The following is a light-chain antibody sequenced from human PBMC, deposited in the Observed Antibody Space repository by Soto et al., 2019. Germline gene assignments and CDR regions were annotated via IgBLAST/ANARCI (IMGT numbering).Light chain of an antibody. Sequence: DVQMTQSPSSLSAFVGDRVTITCRASQGIAPDLAWFQQKPGKVPKLLIYATSTLQSGVPSRFSGSGSGTDCTLTINSLQPEDVGTYYCQKYNSAPLTFGGGTKVEIK. V-gene: IGKV1-27*01. J-gene: IGKJ4*01. CDR1: QGIAPD. CDR3: QKYNSAPLT. CDR2: ATS.